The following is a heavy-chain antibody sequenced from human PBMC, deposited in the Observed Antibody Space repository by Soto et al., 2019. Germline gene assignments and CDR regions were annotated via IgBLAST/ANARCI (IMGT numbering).Heavy chain of an antibody. V-gene: IGHV3-23*01. D-gene: IGHD2-15*01. Sequence: GGSLRLSCAASGFTFSSYAMSWVRQAPGKGLEWVSAISGSGGSTYYADSVKGRFTISRDNSKNTLYLQMNSLRAEDTAVYYCAKNVYSPVRARYYFDYWGQGTLVTVSS. J-gene: IGHJ4*02. CDR1: GFTFSSYA. CDR3: AKNVYSPVRARYYFDY. CDR2: ISGSGGST.